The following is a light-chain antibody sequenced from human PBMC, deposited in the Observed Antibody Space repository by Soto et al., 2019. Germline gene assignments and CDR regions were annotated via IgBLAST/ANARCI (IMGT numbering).Light chain of an antibody. CDR1: SSDVGGYNY. Sequence: QSALTQPPSASGSPGQAVTISCTGTSSDVGGYNYVSWYQQHPGKAPKLMMYEVSKRPSGVPDRFSGSKSGNTASLTVSGIQAEYEADYYCISYAGSNNFGVFGTGTKLTVL. J-gene: IGLJ1*01. V-gene: IGLV2-8*01. CDR2: EVS. CDR3: ISYAGSNNFGV.